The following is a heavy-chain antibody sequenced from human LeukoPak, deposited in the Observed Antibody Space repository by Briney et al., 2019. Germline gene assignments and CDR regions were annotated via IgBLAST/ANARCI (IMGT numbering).Heavy chain of an antibody. V-gene: IGHV3-48*02. CDR3: ARAAYSSGPDY. D-gene: IGHD6-19*01. Sequence: PGGSLRLSCAASGFTFNSYEMNWVRQAPGKGLEWVSYISPGSNDIYYADSVKGRFIISRDNAKNSLYLQVNSLRDEDTAVYYCARAAYSSGPDYWGQGTLVTVSS. CDR1: GFTFNSYE. J-gene: IGHJ4*02. CDR2: ISPGSNDI.